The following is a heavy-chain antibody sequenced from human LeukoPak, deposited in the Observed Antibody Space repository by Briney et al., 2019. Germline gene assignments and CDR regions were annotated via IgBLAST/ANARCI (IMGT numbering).Heavy chain of an antibody. CDR3: AKNPYGDYLLDYYYYMDV. D-gene: IGHD4-17*01. Sequence: GGSLRLSCAASGFSFRSYAMHWARQGPGKGLEWVAFIRYDGSKKYYADSVKGRFTISRDNSKNMLYLQMNSLRAEDTAVYYCAKNPYGDYLLDYYYYMDVWGKGTTVTIS. J-gene: IGHJ6*03. V-gene: IGHV3-30*02. CDR1: GFSFRSYA. CDR2: IRYDGSKK.